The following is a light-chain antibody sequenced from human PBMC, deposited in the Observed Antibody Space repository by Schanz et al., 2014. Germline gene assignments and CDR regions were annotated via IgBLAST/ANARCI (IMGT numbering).Light chain of an antibody. Sequence: EIVMTQSPATLSLSPGEGAALSCRASQSVSNNLAWYQQKPGQAPRLLIYGASSRATGIPARFSGSGSGTEFTLTISSLQPDDFATYYCQHETFGQGTKLEIK. J-gene: IGKJ2*01. CDR2: GAS. V-gene: IGKV3D-15*01. CDR1: QSVSNN. CDR3: QHET.